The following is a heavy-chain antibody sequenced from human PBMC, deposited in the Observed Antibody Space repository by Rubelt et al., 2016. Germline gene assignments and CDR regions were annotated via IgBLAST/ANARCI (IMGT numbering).Heavy chain of an antibody. CDR1: GGSISSTNW. Sequence: QVQLQESGPGLVKPSGTLSLTCAVSGGSISSTNWWSWVRQPPGKGLEWIGEIYHSGSTNYNPSLGGRVPISIDKAKNQVPLKLTAGTAADTAVYYCARVGPYGSGNYIDWFDPWGQGTLVTVSS. V-gene: IGHV4-4*02. CDR3: ARVGPYGSGNYIDWFDP. D-gene: IGHD3-10*01. CDR2: IYHSGST. J-gene: IGHJ5*02.